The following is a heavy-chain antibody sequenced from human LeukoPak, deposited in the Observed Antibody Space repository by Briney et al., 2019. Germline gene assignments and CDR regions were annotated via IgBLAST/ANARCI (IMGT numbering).Heavy chain of an antibody. V-gene: IGHV3-74*01. CDR2: IKGDGSHT. D-gene: IGHD6-13*01. Sequence: GGSLRLSSAASGFTFSNYWMHWVRQAPGKGVVWVSRIKGDGSHTIYADSVKGRFTISRDNAKNSLYLQMNSLRAEDTAVYYCARDRIAAAGVQRFDYWGQGPLVTVSS. CDR1: GFTFSNYW. CDR3: ARDRIAAAGVQRFDY. J-gene: IGHJ4*02.